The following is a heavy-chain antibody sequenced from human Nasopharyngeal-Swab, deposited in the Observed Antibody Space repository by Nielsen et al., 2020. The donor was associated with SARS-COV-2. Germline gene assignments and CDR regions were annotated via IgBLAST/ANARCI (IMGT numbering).Heavy chain of an antibody. J-gene: IGHJ5*02. D-gene: IGHD3-22*01. V-gene: IGHV4-30-4*01. CDR2: FYYSGST. CDR3: ARAVGVDYYDSSGYYPPSWFDP. Sequence: IRQCPGKGLEGDGYFYYSGSTYYNPSLKSRVTISVDTSKNQFSLKLSSVTAADTAVYYCARAVGVDYYDSSGYYPPSWFDPWGQGTLVTVSS.